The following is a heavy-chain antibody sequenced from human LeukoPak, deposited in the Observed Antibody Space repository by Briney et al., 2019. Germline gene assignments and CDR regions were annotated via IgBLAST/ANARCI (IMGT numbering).Heavy chain of an antibody. Sequence: GGSLKLSCAASGVTFSSYGMHWVRQAPGKGLEWVALISSDGNDKLYGDSVKGRFTISRDDSKSTLYLQMNSLRAEDTAVYYCTTKVIRGNSGDDYDDWGQGTLVTVSS. J-gene: IGHJ4*02. CDR2: ISSDGNDK. CDR1: GVTFSSYG. V-gene: IGHV3-30*03. CDR3: TTKVIRGNSGDDYDD. D-gene: IGHD5-12*01.